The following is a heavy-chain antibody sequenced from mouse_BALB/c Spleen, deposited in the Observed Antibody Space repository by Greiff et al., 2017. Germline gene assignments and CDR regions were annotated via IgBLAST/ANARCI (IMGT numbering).Heavy chain of an antibody. J-gene: IGHJ4*01. D-gene: IGHD6-5*01. CDR1: GYTFTDYA. CDR2: IDPANGNT. Sequence: VQLQQSGPELVRPGVSVKISCKGSGYTFTDYAMHWVKQRPEQGLEWIGRIDPANGNTKYDPKFQGKATITAATSSNTAYLQLSSLTSEDTAVYYCARGGGLYYYAMDYWGQGTSVTVSS. CDR3: ARGGGLYYYAMDY. V-gene: IGHV14-1*02.